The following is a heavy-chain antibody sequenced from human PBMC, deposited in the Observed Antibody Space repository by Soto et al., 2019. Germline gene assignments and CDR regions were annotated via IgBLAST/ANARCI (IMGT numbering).Heavy chain of an antibody. V-gene: IGHV3-7*01. CDR1: GFTFDSYW. J-gene: IGHJ3*02. CDR3: ARELGHCSGGSCYRGAFDI. Sequence: GGSLRLSCAASGFTFDSYWMTWVRQAPGEGPAWVANMNQGGSEKYYVDSVKGRFTVSRDNAKNSLYLQMNSLRAEDTAVYYCARELGHCSGGSCYRGAFDIWGQGTMVTVSS. D-gene: IGHD2-15*01. CDR2: MNQGGSEK.